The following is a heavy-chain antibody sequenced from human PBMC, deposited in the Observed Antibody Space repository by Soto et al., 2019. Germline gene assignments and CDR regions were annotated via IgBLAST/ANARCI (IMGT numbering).Heavy chain of an antibody. CDR3: ARSPRLPQKGFLCFDP. Sequence: ASVKVSCKASGYTFTSYAMHWVRQAPGQRLEWMGWINAGNGNTKYSQKFQGRVTITRDTSASTAYMELSSLRSEDTAVYYCARSPRLPQKGFLCFDPWGQGPLVTVSS. CDR1: GYTFTSYA. CDR2: INAGNGNT. D-gene: IGHD6-25*01. V-gene: IGHV1-3*01. J-gene: IGHJ5*02.